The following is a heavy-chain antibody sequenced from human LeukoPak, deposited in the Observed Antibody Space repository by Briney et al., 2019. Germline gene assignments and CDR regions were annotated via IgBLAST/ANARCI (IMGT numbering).Heavy chain of an antibody. CDR1: GFTFSNYW. D-gene: IGHD1-26*01. CDR3: ARGSGSYGY. J-gene: IGHJ4*02. CDR2: IGQDGGEK. V-gene: IGHV3-7*01. Sequence: GGSLRLSCAASGFTFSNYWMTWVRQAPGKGLEWVANIGQDGGEKYYVDSVKGRFTISRDNAKNSLYLQMNSLRAEDTAVYYCARGSGSYGYWGQGTLVTVSS.